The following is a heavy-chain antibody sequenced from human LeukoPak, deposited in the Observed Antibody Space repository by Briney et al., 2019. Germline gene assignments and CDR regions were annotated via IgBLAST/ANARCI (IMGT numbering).Heavy chain of an antibody. D-gene: IGHD5-12*01. V-gene: IGHV4-59*08. CDR3: ARWITGANFDY. J-gene: IGHJ4*02. CDR2: IYYSGSA. Sequence: SETLSLTCTVSGGSISSYYWSWIRQPPGKGLEWIGYIYYSGSAIYNPSLKSRVTISVDTSKNQFSLKLSSVTAADTAVYYCARWITGANFDYWGQGTLVTVSS. CDR1: GGSISSYY.